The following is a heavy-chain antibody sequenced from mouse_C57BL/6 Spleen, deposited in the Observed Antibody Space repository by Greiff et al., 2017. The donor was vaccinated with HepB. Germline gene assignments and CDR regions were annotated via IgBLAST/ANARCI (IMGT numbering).Heavy chain of an antibody. J-gene: IGHJ2*01. Sequence: EVKLMESGGGLVKPGGSLKLSCAASGFTFSSYAMSWVRQTPEKRLEWVATISDGGSYTYYPDNVKGRFTISRDNAKNNLYLQMSHLKSEDTAMYYCARGEPLDYWGQGTTLTVSS. V-gene: IGHV5-4*03. CDR3: ARGEPLDY. CDR2: ISDGGSYT. CDR1: GFTFSSYA. D-gene: IGHD6-1*01.